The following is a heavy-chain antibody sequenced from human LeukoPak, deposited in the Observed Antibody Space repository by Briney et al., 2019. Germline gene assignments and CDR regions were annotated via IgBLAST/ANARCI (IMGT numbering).Heavy chain of an antibody. CDR3: ATAHLAAAGTHFDY. D-gene: IGHD6-13*01. V-gene: IGHV1-24*01. CDR2: FDPGDGET. Sequence: ASVEVSCKVSGYTLTELSMHWVRQAPGKGLEWMGGFDPGDGETIYAQKFQGRVTMTEDTSTDTAYMELSSLRSEDTAVYYCATAHLAAAGTHFDYWGQGTLATVSS. CDR1: GYTLTELS. J-gene: IGHJ4*02.